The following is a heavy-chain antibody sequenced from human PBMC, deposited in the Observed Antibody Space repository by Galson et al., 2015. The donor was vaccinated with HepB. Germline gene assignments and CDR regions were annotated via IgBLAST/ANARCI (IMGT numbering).Heavy chain of an antibody. CDR3: ARGRKAGIAVTGPFDP. V-gene: IGHV3-21*01. Sequence: SLRLSCAASGLTFSSYSMNWVRQAPGKGLEWVSSISSSSIYIYYADSVKGRFTISRDNAKNSLYLQMNSLRAEDTAVYYCARGRKAGIAVTGPFDPWGQGSLVTVSS. D-gene: IGHD6-19*01. CDR2: ISSSSIYI. CDR1: GLTFSSYS. J-gene: IGHJ5*02.